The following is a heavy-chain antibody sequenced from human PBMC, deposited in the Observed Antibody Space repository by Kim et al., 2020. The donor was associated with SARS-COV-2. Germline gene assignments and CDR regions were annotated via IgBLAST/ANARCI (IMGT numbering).Heavy chain of an antibody. D-gene: IGHD3-3*01. CDR3: VNGGDYDFWSGFY. V-gene: IGHV3-64D*09. J-gene: IGHJ4*02. Sequence: GGSLRLSCSASGFTFSSYAMHWVRQAPGKGLEYVSAISSNGGSTYYADSVKGRFTISRDNSKNTLYLQMSSLRAEDTAVHYCVNGGDYDFWSGFYWGQGTLVTVSS. CDR1: GFTFSSYA. CDR2: ISSNGGST.